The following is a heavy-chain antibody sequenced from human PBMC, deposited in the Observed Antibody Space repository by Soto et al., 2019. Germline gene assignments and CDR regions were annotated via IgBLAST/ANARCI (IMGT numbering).Heavy chain of an antibody. CDR2: IYHSGSI. CDR3: ASKFXELLADAFDI. J-gene: IGHJ3*02. V-gene: IGHV4-4*02. D-gene: IGHD3-10*01. Sequence: PSDTLSLTCTVSNASIGIRKWWTWFRQTPGKGLEWIGEIYHSGSINHNPSLKSRVTMSVDKSNNQFSLKMTSVTAADTAVYYCASKFXELLADAFDIWGQGTVVTVSS. CDR1: NASIGIRKW.